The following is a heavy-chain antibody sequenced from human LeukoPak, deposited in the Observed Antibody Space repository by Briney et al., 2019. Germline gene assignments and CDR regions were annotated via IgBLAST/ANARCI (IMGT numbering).Heavy chain of an antibody. CDR3: ARGGSGATRDDTFDI. Sequence: GGSLRLSCAASGFTFSTYAMSWVRQAPGKGLEWVSAISGSGGSTYYADSVKGRFTISRDNSKNTLYLQMNSLRAEDTAVYYCARGGSGATRDDTFDIWGQGTMVTVSS. D-gene: IGHD3-16*01. CDR1: GFTFSTYA. CDR2: ISGSGGST. V-gene: IGHV3-23*01. J-gene: IGHJ3*02.